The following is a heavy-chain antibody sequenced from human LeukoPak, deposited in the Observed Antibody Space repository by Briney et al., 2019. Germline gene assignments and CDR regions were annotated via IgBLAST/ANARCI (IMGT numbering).Heavy chain of an antibody. J-gene: IGHJ4*02. V-gene: IGHV3-7*01. D-gene: IGHD3-9*01. CDR1: GFTFTSYW. CDR3: ARGVDSAIDW. Sequence: GGSLRLSCAASGFTFTSYWMNWVRQAPGKGLEWVANINGDGRDKYYVGSVRGRFTISRDNADNALYLQMNSLRGDDTALYYCARGVDSAIDWWGQGTLVTVSS. CDR2: INGDGRDK.